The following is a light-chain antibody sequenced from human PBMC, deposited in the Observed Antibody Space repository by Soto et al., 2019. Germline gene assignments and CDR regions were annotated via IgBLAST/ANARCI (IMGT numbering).Light chain of an antibody. CDR1: QSISSN. V-gene: IGKV1-39*01. Sequence: DIQMTQSPSSLSASAGDRVTITCRASQSISSNLNWYQEKPGKAPKLLIYGASSLQSGVPSRFSGSGSGTDFTLTISSLQPEDFATYYCQQSDSTLWTFGQGTKVEVE. CDR3: QQSDSTLWT. J-gene: IGKJ1*01. CDR2: GAS.